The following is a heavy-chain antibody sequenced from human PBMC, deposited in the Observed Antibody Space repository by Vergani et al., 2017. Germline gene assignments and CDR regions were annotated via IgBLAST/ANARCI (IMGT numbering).Heavy chain of an antibody. V-gene: IGHV3-48*01. D-gene: IGHD2-2*01. CDR2: ISSSSSTI. J-gene: IGHJ6*02. CDR3: AKGGYSIVVVPAKDGMDV. Sequence: EVQLVESGGGLVQPGGSLRLSCAASGFTFSSYSMNWVRQAPGKGLEWVSYISSSSSTIYYADSVKGRFTISRDNSKNTLYLQMNSLRAEDTAVYYCAKGGYSIVVVPAKDGMDVWGQGTTVTVSS. CDR1: GFTFSSYS.